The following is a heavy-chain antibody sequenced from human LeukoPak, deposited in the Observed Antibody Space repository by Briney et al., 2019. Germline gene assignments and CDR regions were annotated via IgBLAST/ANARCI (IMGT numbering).Heavy chain of an antibody. CDR2: ISSSSSYI. Sequence: GGSLRLSCAASGFTFSSYSMNWVRQAPGKGLEWVSSISSSSSYIYYADSVKGRFTISRDNAKNSLYLQMNSLRAEDTAVYYCAREVQLERLPYYYYYYMDVWGKGTTVTVSS. V-gene: IGHV3-21*01. CDR3: AREVQLERLPYYYYYYMDV. J-gene: IGHJ6*03. CDR1: GFTFSSYS. D-gene: IGHD1-1*01.